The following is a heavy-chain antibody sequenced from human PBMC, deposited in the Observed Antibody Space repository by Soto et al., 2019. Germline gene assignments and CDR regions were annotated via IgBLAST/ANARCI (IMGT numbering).Heavy chain of an antibody. V-gene: IGHV1-69*01. J-gene: IGHJ5*02. D-gene: IGHD3-10*01. CDR2: IIPIFGTA. CDR1: GGTFSSYA. Sequence: QVQLVQSGAEVKKPGSSVKVSCKASGGTFSSYAISWVRQAPGQGLEWMGGIIPIFGTANYAQKFQGRVTITADESTSTAYMELSSLRSEDMAVYYCATNHYYGSGSYYRGWFDPWGQGTLVTVSS. CDR3: ATNHYYGSGSYYRGWFDP.